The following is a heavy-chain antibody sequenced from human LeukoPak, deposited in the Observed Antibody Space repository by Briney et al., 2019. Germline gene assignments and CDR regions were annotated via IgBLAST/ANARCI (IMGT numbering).Heavy chain of an antibody. CDR1: GGSFSGYY. Sequence: PSETLSLTCAVYGGSFSGYYWSWIRQPPGKGLEWIGEINHSGSTNYNPSLKSRVTISVDTSKNQFSLKLSSVTAADTAVYYCARGDYGPSFDYWGQGTLVTVSS. J-gene: IGHJ4*02. V-gene: IGHV4-34*01. CDR3: ARGDYGPSFDY. CDR2: INHSGST. D-gene: IGHD4/OR15-4a*01.